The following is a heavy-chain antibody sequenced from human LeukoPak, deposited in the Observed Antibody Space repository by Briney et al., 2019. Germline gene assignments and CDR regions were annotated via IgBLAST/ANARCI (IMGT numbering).Heavy chain of an antibody. CDR1: GFTFSDYY. J-gene: IGHJ4*02. CDR2: ISSSGSTI. CDR3: VRPYSGSYYVYFDY. D-gene: IGHD1-26*01. V-gene: IGHV3-11*01. Sequence: GGSLRLSCAASGFTFSDYYMSWIRQAPGKGLEWVSYISSSGSTIYYADSVKGRFTISRDNAKNSLYLQMNSLRAEDTAVYYCVRPYSGSYYVYFDYWGQGTLVTVSS.